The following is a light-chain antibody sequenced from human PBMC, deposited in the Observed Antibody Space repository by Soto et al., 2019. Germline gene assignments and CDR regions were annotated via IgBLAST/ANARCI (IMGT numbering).Light chain of an antibody. CDR1: QGSSSTS. J-gene: IGKJ5*01. V-gene: IGKV3-20*01. CDR2: GAS. Sequence: WPPRYIRSLSVRASQGSSSTSSAWYQQKPGQPPRLLIYGASTRATGLPDRFSGSESGTDFTLTISRLEPEDFVVYYCQQYGNSPFTFGQGTRLEIK. CDR3: QQYGNSPFT.